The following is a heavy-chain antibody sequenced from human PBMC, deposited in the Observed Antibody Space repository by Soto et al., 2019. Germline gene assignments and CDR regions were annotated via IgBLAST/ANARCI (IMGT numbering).Heavy chain of an antibody. CDR2: IYSGGST. CDR3: ARDRRQLVLSGYGMDV. J-gene: IGHJ6*02. V-gene: IGHV3-53*01. Sequence: GGSLRLSCAASGFTVSSNYMSWVRQAPGKGLEWVSVIYSGGSTYYADSVKGRFTISRDNSKNTLYLQMNSLRAEDTAVYYCARDRRQLVLSGYGMDVWGQGTTVTVSS. D-gene: IGHD6-6*01. CDR1: GFTVSSNY.